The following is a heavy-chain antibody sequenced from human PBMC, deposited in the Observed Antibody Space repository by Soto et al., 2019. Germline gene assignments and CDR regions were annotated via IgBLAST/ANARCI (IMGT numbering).Heavy chain of an antibody. CDR1: GGSTSSSNW. CDR2: IYHSGST. V-gene: IGHV4-4*02. J-gene: IGHJ6*02. Sequence: PSETLSLTCAVSGGSTSSSNWWSWVRQPPGKGLEWIGEIYHSGSTNYNPSLKSRVTISVDKSKNQFSLKLSSVTAADTAVYYCARARALYSSGWSDDYYYYYGMDVWGQGTTVTVSS. D-gene: IGHD6-19*01. CDR3: ARARALYSSGWSDDYYYYYGMDV.